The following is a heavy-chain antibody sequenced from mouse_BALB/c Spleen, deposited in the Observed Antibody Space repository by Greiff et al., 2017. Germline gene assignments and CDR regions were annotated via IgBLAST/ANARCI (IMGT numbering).Heavy chain of an antibody. J-gene: IGHJ2*01. V-gene: IGHV1-7*01. Sequence: QVQLKESGAELAKPGASVKMSCKASGYTFTSYWMHWVKQRPGQGLEWIGYINPSTGYTEYNQKFKDKATLTADKSSSTAYMQLSSLTSEDSAVYYCARRVLGNYKGDYWGQGTTLTVSS. D-gene: IGHD2-1*01. CDR2: INPSTGYT. CDR1: GYTFTSYW. CDR3: ARRVLGNYKGDY.